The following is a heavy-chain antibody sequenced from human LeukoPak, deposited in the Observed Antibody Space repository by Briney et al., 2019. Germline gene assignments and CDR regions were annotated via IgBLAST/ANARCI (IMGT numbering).Heavy chain of an antibody. CDR3: AGERGEEYSSGWYKTNFFDN. CDR2: GDYSGGT. V-gene: IGHV4-39*07. Sequence: SGTLSLTCTVPGDSFTSVTDYWAWIRQPPGKGLEWIASGDYSGGTYYNPSLESRVAISADMSKNQISLKLTSVTGADTAVYYCAGERGEEYSSGWYKTNFFDNWGQGIRVTVSS. D-gene: IGHD6-19*01. CDR1: GDSFTSVTDY. J-gene: IGHJ4*02.